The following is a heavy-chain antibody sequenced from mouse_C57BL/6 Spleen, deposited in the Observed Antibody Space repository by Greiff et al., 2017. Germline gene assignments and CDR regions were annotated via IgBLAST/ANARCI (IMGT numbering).Heavy chain of an antibody. V-gene: IGHV5-17*01. CDR3: ARPHLGPFDY. J-gene: IGHJ2*01. CDR1: GFSFSDYG. D-gene: IGHD4-1*01. Sequence: EVKLMESGGGLVKPGGSLKLSCAASGFSFSDYGMHWVRQAPEKGLEWVAYISSGSSTIYYADTVKGRFTISRDNAKNTLFLQMTSLRSEDTAMYYCARPHLGPFDYWGQGTTLTVSS. CDR2: ISSGSSTI.